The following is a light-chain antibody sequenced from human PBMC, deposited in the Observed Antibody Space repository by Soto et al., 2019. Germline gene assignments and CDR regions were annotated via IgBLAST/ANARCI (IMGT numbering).Light chain of an antibody. CDR3: QQSHGIPYT. Sequence: DIQMTQSPSSLSASVGDRVTITCRASQTISTYLNWYQQKPGKAPKLLIYASSLQSGVPSRFSGSGSGTDFTLTISSLQPEDFAIYYCQQSHGIPYTFGQGTKLEIK. CDR2: AS. CDR1: QTISTY. J-gene: IGKJ2*01. V-gene: IGKV1-39*01.